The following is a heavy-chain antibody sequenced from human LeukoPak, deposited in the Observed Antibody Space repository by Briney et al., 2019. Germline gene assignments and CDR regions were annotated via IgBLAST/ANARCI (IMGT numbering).Heavy chain of an antibody. J-gene: IGHJ4*02. V-gene: IGHV3-53*01. CDR3: ARGGYSYGLTY. CDR1: GFTFVDYG. CDR2: IYSGGST. D-gene: IGHD5-18*01. Sequence: GGSLRLSCTASGFTFVDYGMSWVRQAPGKGLEWVSVIYSGGSTYYADSVKGRFIISRDNSKNMLYLQMNSLRAEDTAVYYCARGGYSYGLTYWGQGTLVTVSS.